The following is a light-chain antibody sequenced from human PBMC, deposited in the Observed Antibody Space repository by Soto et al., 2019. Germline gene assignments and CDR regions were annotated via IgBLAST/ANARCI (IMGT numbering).Light chain of an antibody. V-gene: IGKV3-20*01. CDR2: GAS. J-gene: IGKJ1*01. CDR3: QQYGSSPWT. Sequence: EIVLTQSTGTLSWSPGERATLSCRASQSVSSSYLAWNQQKPGQAPRLLIYGASSRATGIPDRFSGSGSGTDFPLTISRLEPGDFAVYYCQQYGSSPWTFGPGTTGEIK. CDR1: QSVSSSY.